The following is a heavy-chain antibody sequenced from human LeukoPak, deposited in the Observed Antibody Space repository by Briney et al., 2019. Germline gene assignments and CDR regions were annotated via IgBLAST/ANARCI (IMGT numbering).Heavy chain of an antibody. J-gene: IGHJ4*02. CDR3: ARGSRLFDY. CDR1: GFTFSTYA. D-gene: IGHD2-15*01. Sequence: GGSLRLSCAASGFTFSTYAMTWVRQAPGKGLEWVSDINGSGGRTNYADSVKGRFTISRDNSKNTLYLQMNSLRAEDTAVYYCARGSRLFDYWGQGTLVTVSS. CDR2: INGSGGRT. V-gene: IGHV3-23*01.